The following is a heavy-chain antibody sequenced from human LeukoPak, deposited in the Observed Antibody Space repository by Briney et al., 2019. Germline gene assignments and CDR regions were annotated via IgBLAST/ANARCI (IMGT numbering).Heavy chain of an antibody. D-gene: IGHD2-2*01. V-gene: IGHV4-59*01. CDR2: IYYSGST. CDR1: GGSISSYY. J-gene: IGHJ6*03. Sequence: PSETLSLTCTVSGGSISSYYWSWIRQPPGKGLEWIGYIYYSGSTNYNPSHKSRVTISVDTSKNQFSLKLSSVTATDTAVYYCARYNYCSSTSCYYYYYYYMDVWGKGTTVTVSS. CDR3: ARYNYCSSTSCYYYYYYYMDV.